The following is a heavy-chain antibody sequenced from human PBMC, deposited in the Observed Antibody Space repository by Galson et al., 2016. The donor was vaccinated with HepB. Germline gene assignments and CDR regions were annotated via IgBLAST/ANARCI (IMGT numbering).Heavy chain of an antibody. V-gene: IGHV4-59*11. J-gene: IGHJ4*02. D-gene: IGHD3-10*01. CDR1: GGSISSHY. Sequence: APLSLTCTVSGGSISSHYWSWIRQSPGKGLEGIGYIYFSGASDYNHSLAGRVTMSLDKSRDQFSLGLTSVPAADTAIYLCARERSTMVHGVTGFDSWGQGTLVTVSS. CDR3: ARERSTMVHGVTGFDS. CDR2: IYFSGAS.